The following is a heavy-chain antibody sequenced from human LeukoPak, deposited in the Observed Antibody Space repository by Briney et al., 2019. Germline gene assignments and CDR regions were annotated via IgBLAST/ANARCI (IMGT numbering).Heavy chain of an antibody. CDR2: ISYDGSNK. J-gene: IGHJ6*03. CDR3: AKDGSSCSSTSCHLDYMDV. D-gene: IGHD2-2*01. V-gene: IGHV3-30*18. Sequence: GRSLRLSCAASGFTFSSYGMHWVRQAPGKGLEWVAVISYDGSNKYYADSVKGRFTISRDNSKNTLYLQMNSLRAEDTAVYYCAKDGSSCSSTSCHLDYMDVWGKGTTVTVSS. CDR1: GFTFSSYG.